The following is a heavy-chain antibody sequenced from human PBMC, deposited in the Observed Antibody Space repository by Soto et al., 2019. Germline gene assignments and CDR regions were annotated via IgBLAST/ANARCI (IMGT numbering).Heavy chain of an antibody. D-gene: IGHD1-26*01. Sequence: GSLRLSCAASGFTFSSYAMHWVRQAPGKGLEWVAVISYDGSNKYYADSVKGRFTISRDNSKNTLYLQMNSLRAEDTAVYYCARAKKGGYFDYWGQGTLVTVSS. CDR2: ISYDGSNK. CDR1: GFTFSSYA. CDR3: ARAKKGGYFDY. J-gene: IGHJ4*02. V-gene: IGHV3-30-3*01.